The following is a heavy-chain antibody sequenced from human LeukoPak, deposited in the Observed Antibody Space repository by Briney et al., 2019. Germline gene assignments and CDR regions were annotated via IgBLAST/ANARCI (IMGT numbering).Heavy chain of an antibody. D-gene: IGHD6-13*01. CDR2: ISGSGGST. CDR1: GFTFSSYA. J-gene: IGHJ6*03. V-gene: IGHV3-23*01. Sequence: PGGSLRLSCAASGFTFSSYAMSWVRQAPGKGLEWVSAISGSGGSTYYADSVKGRFTISRDNSKNTLYLQMNSLRAEDTAVYYCAKAPHYSSSYNYMDVWGKGTTVTVSS. CDR3: AKAPHYSSSYNYMDV.